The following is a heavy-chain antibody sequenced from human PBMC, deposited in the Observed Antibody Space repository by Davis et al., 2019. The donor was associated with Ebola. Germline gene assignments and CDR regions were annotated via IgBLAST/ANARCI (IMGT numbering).Heavy chain of an antibody. D-gene: IGHD2-15*01. V-gene: IGHV4-59*01. Sequence: MPSETLSPPCTVPSDSINNNYWIWIRQPPGKGLEWLGYIFFNGKDHHNPSLKSRATVSVDTSKNQFSLKLTSVTAADTAVYYCARGGTFVVTHGTDWFDPWGQGTLVTVSS. CDR2: IFFNGKD. CDR3: ARGGTFVVTHGTDWFDP. J-gene: IGHJ5*02. CDR1: SDSINNNY.